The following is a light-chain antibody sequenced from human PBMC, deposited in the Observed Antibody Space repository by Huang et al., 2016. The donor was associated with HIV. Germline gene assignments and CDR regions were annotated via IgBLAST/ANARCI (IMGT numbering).Light chain of an antibody. Sequence: IELTQSPGPLSLSPGERATLAYRASPSVSRNYVAWFQQKPGQAPRLLIYRASRRATGIPDKFSGSGSGTDFTLTIDRLEPEDLAFYYCQQTGRSPWTFGQGTKVEI. V-gene: IGKV3-20*01. J-gene: IGKJ1*01. CDR2: RAS. CDR3: QQTGRSPWT. CDR1: PSVSRNY.